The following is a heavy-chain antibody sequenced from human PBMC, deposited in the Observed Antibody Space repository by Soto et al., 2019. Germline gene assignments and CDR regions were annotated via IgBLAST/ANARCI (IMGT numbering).Heavy chain of an antibody. D-gene: IGHD3-10*01. CDR3: VGGQYYFDY. CDR2: ISYDGSDK. J-gene: IGHJ4*02. CDR1: GFPFTSYG. V-gene: IGHV3-30*03. Sequence: QVQLVESGGGVVQPGRSLRLSCAASGFPFTSYGMHWVREGPDKGLEWVAIISYDGSDKYYADSVKGRFTISRDNSKNTLQLQMNSLGPEDTALYYCVGGQYYFDYRGQGTLVIVSS.